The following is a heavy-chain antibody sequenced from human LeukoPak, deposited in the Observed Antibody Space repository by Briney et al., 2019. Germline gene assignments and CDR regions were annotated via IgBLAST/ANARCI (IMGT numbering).Heavy chain of an antibody. V-gene: IGHV4-39*01. CDR2: MSYSGNT. J-gene: IGHJ6*03. CDR3: ARHIAYPPMDV. D-gene: IGHD2-21*01. Sequence: SETLSLTCTVSGESISSTVYYWGWIRQPPGKGLEWIGHMSYSGNTFYSPSLKSRVTISVDTSKNHFSMKLTSVTAADMSIYYCARHIAYPPMDVWGKGTTVTVS. CDR1: GESISSTVYY.